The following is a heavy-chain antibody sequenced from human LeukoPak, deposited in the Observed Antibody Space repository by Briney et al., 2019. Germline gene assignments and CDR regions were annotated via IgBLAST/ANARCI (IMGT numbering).Heavy chain of an antibody. CDR3: AKDPTYGDYPLYLDY. Sequence: GGSLRLSCAASGFTFSSYGMHWVRQAPGKGLEWVAVISYDGSNKYYADSVKGRFTISRDNSKNTLYLQMNSLRAEDTAVYYCAKDPTYGDYPLYLDYWGQGTLVTVSS. CDR1: GFTFSSYG. CDR2: ISYDGSNK. D-gene: IGHD4-17*01. J-gene: IGHJ4*02. V-gene: IGHV3-30*18.